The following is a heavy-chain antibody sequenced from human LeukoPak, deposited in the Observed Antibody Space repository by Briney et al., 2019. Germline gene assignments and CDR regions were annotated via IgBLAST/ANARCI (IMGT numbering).Heavy chain of an antibody. J-gene: IGHJ4*02. CDR2: ISGSGDST. CDR1: GFTFSSYA. CDR3: AKDSLAAAHSELDY. D-gene: IGHD6-13*01. V-gene: IGHV3-23*01. Sequence: GGSLRLSCAASGFTFSSYAMSWVRQAPGKGLEWVSAISGSGDSTYYADSVKGRFTISRDNSKNTLYLQMNSLRAEDTAVYYCAKDSLAAAHSELDYWGQGTLVTVSS.